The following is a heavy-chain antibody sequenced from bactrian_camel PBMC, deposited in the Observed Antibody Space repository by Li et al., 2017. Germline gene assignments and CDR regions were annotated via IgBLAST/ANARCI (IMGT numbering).Heavy chain of an antibody. CDR3: AKGGGLNSDDP. D-gene: IGHD4*01. V-gene: IGHV3S6*01. CDR2: VYSDGTTA. J-gene: IGHJ4*01. Sequence: HVQLVESGGGLVQPGESLRPSCSASGFTFDRYWMAWVRQRPGKGLEWVSSVYSDGTTAYYTDSVKGRFTISRDMDKNTMYLQMNSLKIEDTAMYYCAKGGGLNSDDPRGQGTQVTVS. CDR1: GFTFDRYW.